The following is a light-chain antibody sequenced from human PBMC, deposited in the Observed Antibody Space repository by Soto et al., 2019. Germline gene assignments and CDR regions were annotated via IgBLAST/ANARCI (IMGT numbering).Light chain of an antibody. CDR2: EVS. V-gene: IGLV2-14*01. CDR1: SSDVGAYNY. CDR3: FSYTSSGTYV. J-gene: IGLJ1*01. Sequence: QSVLTQPASVSGSPGQSITISCTGTSSDVGAYNYVSWYQQHPGKAPKLMIHEVSKRPSGVSNRFSGSKSGNTASLTISGLQAEDGTDYYCFSYTSSGTYVFGTGTKVTVL.